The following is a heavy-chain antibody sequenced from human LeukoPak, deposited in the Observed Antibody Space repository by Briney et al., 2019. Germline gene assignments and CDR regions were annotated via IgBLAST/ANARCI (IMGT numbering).Heavy chain of an antibody. CDR3: ARSSGWYLLIDY. J-gene: IGHJ4*02. D-gene: IGHD6-19*01. CDR2: INPSGGST. V-gene: IGHV1-46*01. Sequence: ASVKVSCKASGYTFTSYYMHWVRQAPGQGLEWMGIINPSGGSTSYAQKFQGRVTMTRNTSISTAYMELSSLRSEDTAVYYCARSSGWYLLIDYWGQGTLVTVSS. CDR1: GYTFTSYY.